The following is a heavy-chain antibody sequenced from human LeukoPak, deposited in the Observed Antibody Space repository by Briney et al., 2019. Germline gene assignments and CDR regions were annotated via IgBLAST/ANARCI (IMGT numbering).Heavy chain of an antibody. D-gene: IGHD6-13*01. J-gene: IGHJ4*02. CDR1: GGSISSYY. Sequence: SETLSLTCAVSGGSISSYYWSWIRQPAGKGLEWIGRIYTSGSTNYNPSLKSRVTMSVDTSKNQFSLKLSSVTAADTAVYYCARDRAGFSSSWYSDYWGQRTLVTVSS. V-gene: IGHV4-4*07. CDR2: IYTSGST. CDR3: ARDRAGFSSSWYSDY.